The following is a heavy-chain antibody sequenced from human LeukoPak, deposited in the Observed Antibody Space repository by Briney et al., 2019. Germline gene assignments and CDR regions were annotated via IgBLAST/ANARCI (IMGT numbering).Heavy chain of an antibody. CDR3: ARGREHYDYVWGSYRHGYFDY. J-gene: IGHJ4*02. Sequence: ASVKVSCRASGGTFSSYAISWVRQAPGQGLEWMGGIIPIFGTANYAQKFQGRVTITTDESTSTAYMELSSLRSEDTAVYYCARGREHYDYVWGSYRHGYFDYWGQGTLVTVSS. CDR2: IIPIFGTA. CDR1: GGTFSSYA. D-gene: IGHD3-16*02. V-gene: IGHV1-69*05.